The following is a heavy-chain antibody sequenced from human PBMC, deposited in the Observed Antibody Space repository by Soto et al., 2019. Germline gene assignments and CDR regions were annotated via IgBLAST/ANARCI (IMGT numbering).Heavy chain of an antibody. V-gene: IGHV3-33*08. CDR3: ARDQVTVGLRSAEV. J-gene: IGHJ3*01. CDR1: GFSFNSYG. D-gene: IGHD4-17*01. Sequence: QGQMVQSGGGVVQPGRSLRLSCVGSGFSFNSYGMHWVRQAPGKGLEWVALIWSDGAKKHYADSVKGRFTISRDNVKSTLYLEMNSLRAEDTAVYFCARDQVTVGLRSAEVWDQGTMVSVSS. CDR2: IWSDGAKK.